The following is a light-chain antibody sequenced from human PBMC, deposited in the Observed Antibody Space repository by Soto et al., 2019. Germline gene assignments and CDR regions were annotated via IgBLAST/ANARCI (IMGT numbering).Light chain of an antibody. V-gene: IGLV2-14*01. CDR3: SSYTSSSTRV. Sequence: QSALTQPASVSGSPGQSITISCTGTSSDVGGYNYVSWYQQHPGKAPKLMIYEVSNRPSGVSNRFSGSKSANKASMISSGLQAEDEADDYCSSYTSSSTRVFGGGTKLSV. CDR2: EVS. CDR1: SSDVGGYNY. J-gene: IGLJ3*02.